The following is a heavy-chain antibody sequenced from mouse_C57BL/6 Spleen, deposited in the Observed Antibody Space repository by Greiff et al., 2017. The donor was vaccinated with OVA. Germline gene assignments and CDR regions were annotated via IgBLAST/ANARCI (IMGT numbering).Heavy chain of an antibody. CDR3: ARPGEGDYYDYDEGAWFAY. Sequence: EVKVVESGGGLVQPGGSLKLSCAASGFTFSDYYMYWVRQTPEKRLEWVAYISNGGGSTYYPDTVKGRFTISRDNAKNTLYLQMSRLKSEDTAMYYCARPGEGDYYDYDEGAWFAYWGQGTLVTVSA. D-gene: IGHD2-4*01. V-gene: IGHV5-12*01. CDR1: GFTFSDYY. CDR2: ISNGGGST. J-gene: IGHJ3*01.